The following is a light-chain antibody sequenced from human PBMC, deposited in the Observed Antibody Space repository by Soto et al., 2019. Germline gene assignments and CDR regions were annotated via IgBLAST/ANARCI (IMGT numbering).Light chain of an antibody. CDR2: DAS. CDR1: QRISTW. CDR3: QQYHNYWT. Sequence: DIQMTQSPSTLSASVGDRVTITCRASQRISTWLAWYQQKPGKAPSLLVYDASKLQTGVPSRFRGSGSGTEFTLTISSLQPDDVATYYCQQYHNYWTFGQGTKVDIK. V-gene: IGKV1-5*01. J-gene: IGKJ1*01.